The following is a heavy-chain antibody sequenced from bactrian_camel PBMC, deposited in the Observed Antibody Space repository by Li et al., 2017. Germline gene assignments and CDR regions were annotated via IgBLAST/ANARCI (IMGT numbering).Heavy chain of an antibody. V-gene: IGHV3S53*01. CDR1: RLTFSSTC. D-gene: IGHD3*01. CDR2: IAADGTT. Sequence: HVQLVESGGGSVRPGETLRLSCKISRLTFSSTCLGWFRQDPGKEREGVAAIAADGTTAYAGGVRPRFTISKDNAKSTLFLQMTSLKPEDSAMYYCSADPLHMTNIHPASVTPLFDYRGQGTQVTVSS. J-gene: IGHJ4*01. CDR3: SADPLHMTNIHPASVTPLFDY.